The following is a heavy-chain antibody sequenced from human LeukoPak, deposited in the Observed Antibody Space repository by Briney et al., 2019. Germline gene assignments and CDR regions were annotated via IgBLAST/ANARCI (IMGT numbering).Heavy chain of an antibody. Sequence: REASVTVSCKASGGTFSSYAISWVRQAPGQGLEWMGGIIPIFGTANCAQKFQGRVTITTDESTSTAYMELSRLRSEDTAVYYCARGPAALYYMDVWGKGTTVTVSS. V-gene: IGHV1-69*05. CDR2: IIPIFGTA. D-gene: IGHD2-2*01. J-gene: IGHJ6*03. CDR3: ARGPAALYYMDV. CDR1: GGTFSSYA.